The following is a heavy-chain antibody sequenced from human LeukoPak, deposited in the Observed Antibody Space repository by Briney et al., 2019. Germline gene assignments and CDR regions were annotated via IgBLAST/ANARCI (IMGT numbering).Heavy chain of an antibody. CDR3: SRDLSCGY. CDR1: GLNFGDSD. CDR2: IRRKASGGTT. D-gene: IGHD2/OR15-2a*01. Sequence: AGRSLRLSCATSGLNFGDSDMTWVRQAPGKGLEWVGFIRRKASGGTTYYAESVRGRFTISRDDSQSIAYLQMNSLRSEDTAMYYCSRDLSCGYWGQGTLVTVSS. J-gene: IGHJ4*02. V-gene: IGHV3-49*04.